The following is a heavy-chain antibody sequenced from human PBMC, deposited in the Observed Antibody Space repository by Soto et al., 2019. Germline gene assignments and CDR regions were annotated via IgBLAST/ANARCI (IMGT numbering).Heavy chain of an antibody. J-gene: IGHJ4*02. D-gene: IGHD3-10*01. Sequence: SETLSLTCAVYGGSFTDYFWSWIRQPPGKGLEWIAEINHSGTTGYNPSLKSRVTMSVDPSKNQFSLNLRSVTAADTAVYYCARSMVRGAVFDYWGQGTLVTVSS. CDR1: GGSFTDYF. CDR3: ARSMVRGAVFDY. CDR2: INHSGTT. V-gene: IGHV4-34*01.